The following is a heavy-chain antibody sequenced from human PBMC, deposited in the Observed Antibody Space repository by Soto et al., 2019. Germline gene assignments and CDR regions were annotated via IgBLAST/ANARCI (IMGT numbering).Heavy chain of an antibody. CDR2: IIPIFGTA. J-gene: IGHJ4*02. Sequence: QVQLVQSGAEVKKPGSSVKVSCKASGGTFSSYAISWVRQAPGQGLEWMGGIIPIFGTANYAQQFQGRVTITADESTSTAYMELSSLRSEDTAVYYCARDARYCSSTSCFFDYWGQGTLVTVSS. D-gene: IGHD2-2*01. V-gene: IGHV1-69*01. CDR1: GGTFSSYA. CDR3: ARDARYCSSTSCFFDY.